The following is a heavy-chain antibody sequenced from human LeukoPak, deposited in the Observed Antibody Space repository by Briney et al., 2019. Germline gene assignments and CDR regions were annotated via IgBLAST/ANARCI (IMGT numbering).Heavy chain of an antibody. V-gene: IGHV4-34*01. CDR1: GGSFSGYY. CDR3: ATTRPLTTVTTFDY. D-gene: IGHD4-4*01. CDR2: INHSGST. J-gene: IGHJ4*02. Sequence: SETLSLTCADYGGSFSGYYWSWIRQPPGKGLEWIGEINHSGSTNYNPSLKSRVTISVDTSKNQFSLKLSSVTAADTAVYYCATTRPLTTVTTFDYWGQGTLVTVSS.